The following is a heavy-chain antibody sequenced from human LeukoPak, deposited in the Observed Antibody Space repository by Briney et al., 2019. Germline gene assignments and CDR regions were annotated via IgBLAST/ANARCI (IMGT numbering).Heavy chain of an antibody. D-gene: IGHD2-8*02. V-gene: IGHV3-23*01. CDR3: ANLLGTMWPMWGLDV. J-gene: IGHJ6*02. CDR1: GFTFSSHA. CDR2: INIRSTGT. Sequence: SGGSLRLSCAVSGFTFSSHAMNWVRQAPGKGLEWIAGINIRSTGTYYADSVKGRFTISRDDSKNTLYLQMNTLSVEDTAVYYCANLLGTMWPMWGLDVWGQGTTVTVSS.